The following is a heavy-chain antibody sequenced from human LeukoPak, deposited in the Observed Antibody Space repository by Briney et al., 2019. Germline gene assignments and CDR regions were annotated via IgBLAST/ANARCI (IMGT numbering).Heavy chain of an antibody. CDR3: AKLPIGITAFDI. V-gene: IGHV3-48*03. Sequence: GGSLRLSCAASGFTFSSYEMNWVRQAPGKGREWVSYISSSGSTIYYADSVKGRFTISRDNAKNSLYLQMNSLRAEDTAVYYCAKLPIGITAFDIWGQGTMVTVSS. J-gene: IGHJ3*02. CDR2: ISSSGSTI. CDR1: GFTFSSYE. D-gene: IGHD1-14*01.